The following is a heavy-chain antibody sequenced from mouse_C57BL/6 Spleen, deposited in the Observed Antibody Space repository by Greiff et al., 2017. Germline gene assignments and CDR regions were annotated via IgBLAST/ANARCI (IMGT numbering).Heavy chain of an antibody. J-gene: IGHJ1*03. Sequence: VQLQQSGPELVKPGASVKISCKASGYSFTGYYMNWVKQSPEKSLEWIGEINPSTGGTTYNQKFKAKATLTVDKSSSTAYMQLKSLTSEDSAVYYCARSIITTVVVNWYFDVWGTGTTVTVSS. CDR3: ARSIITTVVVNWYFDV. V-gene: IGHV1-42*01. D-gene: IGHD1-1*01. CDR2: INPSTGGT. CDR1: GYSFTGYY.